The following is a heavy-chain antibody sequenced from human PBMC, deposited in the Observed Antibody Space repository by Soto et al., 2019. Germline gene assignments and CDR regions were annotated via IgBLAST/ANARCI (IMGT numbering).Heavy chain of an antibody. D-gene: IGHD3-3*01. V-gene: IGHV3-15*01. CDR2: IKSKTDGGTT. J-gene: IGHJ5*02. Sequence: GGSLRLSCAASGFTFSNAWMSWVRQAPGKGLEWVGRIKSKTDGGTTDYAAPVKGRFTISRDDSKNTLYLQMNSLKTEDTAVYYCTTEMRDRITIFGVVIVGGKGNWFDPWGQGTLVTVSS. CDR3: TTEMRDRITIFGVVIVGGKGNWFDP. CDR1: GFTFSNAW.